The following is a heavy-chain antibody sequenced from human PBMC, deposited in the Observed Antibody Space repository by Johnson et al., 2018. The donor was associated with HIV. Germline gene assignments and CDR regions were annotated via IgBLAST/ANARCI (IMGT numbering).Heavy chain of an antibody. CDR1: GFTFNSYA. CDR2: ILYDGSNK. D-gene: IGHD5-24*01. Sequence: QVQLVESGGGLVQPGRSLRLSCAASGFTFNSYAMHWVRQAPGRGLEWVAVILYDGSNKYYADSVKGRFTISRDNSKNTLYLQMNSLRAEDTAVFYCARAYNDAFDIWGQGTMVTVSS. J-gene: IGHJ3*02. V-gene: IGHV3-30-3*01. CDR3: ARAYNDAFDI.